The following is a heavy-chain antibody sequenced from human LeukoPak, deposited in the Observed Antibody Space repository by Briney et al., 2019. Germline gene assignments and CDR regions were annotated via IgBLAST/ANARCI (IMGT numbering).Heavy chain of an antibody. CDR2: VIPIFGTA. Sequence: ASVKVSCKASGGTFSSYAISWVRQAPGQGLEWMGGVIPIFGTANYAQKFQGRVMITADESTSTAYMELSSLRSEDTAVYYCARDITIFGVVTNGGDWFDPWGQGTLVTVSS. J-gene: IGHJ5*02. CDR3: ARDITIFGVVTNGGDWFDP. D-gene: IGHD3-3*01. CDR1: GGTFSSYA. V-gene: IGHV1-69*13.